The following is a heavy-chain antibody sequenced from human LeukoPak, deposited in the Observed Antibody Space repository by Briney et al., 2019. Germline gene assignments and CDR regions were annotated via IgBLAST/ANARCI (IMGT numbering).Heavy chain of an antibody. J-gene: IGHJ4*02. CDR1: GFTFDDYA. D-gene: IGHD6-13*01. CDR3: ARGLGGSWFYVY. CDR2: ISWNSGSI. V-gene: IGHV3-9*01. Sequence: PGRSLRLSCAASGFTFDDYAMHWVRQAPGKGLEWVSGISWNSGSIGYADSVKGRFTISRDNAKNSLYLQMNSLRAEDAAVYYCARGLGGSWFYVYWGQGTLVTVSS.